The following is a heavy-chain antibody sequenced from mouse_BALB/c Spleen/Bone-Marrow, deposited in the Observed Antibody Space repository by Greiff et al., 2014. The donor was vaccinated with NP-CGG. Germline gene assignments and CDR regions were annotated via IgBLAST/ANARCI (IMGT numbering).Heavy chain of an antibody. CDR3: ATYYYGSSWGFAY. V-gene: IGHV14-3*02. Sequence: EVQRVESGAELVKPGASVKLSCTASGLNIKDTYMHWVKQRPEQGLEWIGRIDPANGNTKYDPKFQGKATITADTSSNTAYLQLSSLTSEDTAVYYCATYYYGSSWGFAYWGQGTLVTVSA. J-gene: IGHJ3*01. CDR2: IDPANGNT. D-gene: IGHD1-1*01. CDR1: GLNIKDTY.